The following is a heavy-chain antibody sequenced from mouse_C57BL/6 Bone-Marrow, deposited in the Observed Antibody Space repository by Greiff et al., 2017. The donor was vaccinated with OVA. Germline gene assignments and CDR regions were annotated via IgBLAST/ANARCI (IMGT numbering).Heavy chain of an antibody. CDR2: ISNGGGST. V-gene: IGHV5-12*01. CDR3: ARLSYYYGSSRRYYAMDY. Sequence: EVKLVESGGGLVQPGGSLKLSCAASGFTFSDYYMYWVRQTPEKRLEWVAYISNGGGSTYYPDTVKGRFTISRDNAKNTLYLQMSRLKSEDTAMYYCARLSYYYGSSRRYYAMDYWGQVTSVTVSS. CDR1: GFTFSDYY. J-gene: IGHJ4*01. D-gene: IGHD1-1*01.